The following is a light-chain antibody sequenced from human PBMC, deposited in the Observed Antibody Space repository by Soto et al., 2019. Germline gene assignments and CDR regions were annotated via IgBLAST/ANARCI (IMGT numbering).Light chain of an antibody. Sequence: SYELTQPPSVSGAPGKTARITCGGNNIGRFSVQWYQQKPGQAPVMVMYSDSDRPSGIPERVSGANSGNTATLTISSVEAGDEADYYCQVWDSSSYHVVFGGGTKLTVL. J-gene: IGLJ2*01. V-gene: IGLV3-21*04. CDR2: SDS. CDR3: QVWDSSSYHVV. CDR1: NIGRFS.